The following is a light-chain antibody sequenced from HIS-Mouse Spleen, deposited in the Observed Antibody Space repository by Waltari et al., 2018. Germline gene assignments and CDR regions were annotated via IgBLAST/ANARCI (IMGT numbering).Light chain of an antibody. CDR1: ALPKKY. CDR3: YSTDSSGNHRV. Sequence: SYELTQPPSVSVSPGQTARITCSGDALPKKYAYWYQQKSGQASVLVIYEDSKRPSGIPERFSGSSSGTMATLTSSGAQVEDEADYYCYSTDSSGNHRVFGGGTKLTVL. CDR2: EDS. J-gene: IGLJ2*01. V-gene: IGLV3-10*01.